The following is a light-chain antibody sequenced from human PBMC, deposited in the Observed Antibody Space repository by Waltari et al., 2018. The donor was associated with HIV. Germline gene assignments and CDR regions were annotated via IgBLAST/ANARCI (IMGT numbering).Light chain of an antibody. CDR3: QQRSSWPLIT. CDR2: DAS. Sequence: VLTQSPVTLSVSPGERATLSCRASQSISSYLSWYQQTPGQAPRLLIYDASKRAPGIPARFSGSGSGTDFTLTISSLEPEDFAVYYCQQRSSWPLITFGPGTKVDVK. V-gene: IGKV3-11*01. J-gene: IGKJ3*01. CDR1: QSISSY.